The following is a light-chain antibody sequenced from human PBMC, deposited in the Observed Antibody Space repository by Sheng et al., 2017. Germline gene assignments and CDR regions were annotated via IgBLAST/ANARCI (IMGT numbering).Light chain of an antibody. Sequence: DIQMTQSPSSLSASVGDRVTITCRASQSISTFLNWYQQKPGTAPKLLIYTASNLQSGVPSRFSGSGSGTDFTLTISSLQPEDFATYYCQRSYSTLTFGPGTKVEIK. V-gene: IGKV1-39*01. CDR1: QSISTF. CDR3: QRSYSTLT. J-gene: IGKJ3*01. CDR2: TAS.